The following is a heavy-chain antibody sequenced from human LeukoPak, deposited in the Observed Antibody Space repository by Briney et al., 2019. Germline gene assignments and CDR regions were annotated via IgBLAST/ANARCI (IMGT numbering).Heavy chain of an antibody. CDR1: GYTFTSYD. CDR3: AREDQWEPRGKFDY. Sequence: GASVKVSCKASGYTFTSYDINWVRQATGQGLEWMGWMNPNSGNTGYAQKFQGRVTMTRNTSISTAYMELSSLRSEDTAVYYCAREDQWEPRGKFDYWGQGTLVTVSS. CDR2: MNPNSGNT. V-gene: IGHV1-8*01. D-gene: IGHD1-26*01. J-gene: IGHJ4*02.